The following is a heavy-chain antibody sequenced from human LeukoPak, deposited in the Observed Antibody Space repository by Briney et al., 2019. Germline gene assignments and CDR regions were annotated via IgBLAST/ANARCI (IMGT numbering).Heavy chain of an antibody. CDR1: GFTFSSYS. V-gene: IGHV3-21*01. Sequence: GGXXRLSCAASGFTFSSYSMNWVRQAPGKGVEWVSSISSSSSYIYYADSVKGRFTISRDNAKNSLYMQMNSLRAEDTAVYYCARGSEPQLPPWGISYYYYMDVWGKGTTVTVSS. CDR3: ARGSEPQLPPWGISYYYYMDV. CDR2: ISSSSSYI. D-gene: IGHD2-2*01. J-gene: IGHJ6*03.